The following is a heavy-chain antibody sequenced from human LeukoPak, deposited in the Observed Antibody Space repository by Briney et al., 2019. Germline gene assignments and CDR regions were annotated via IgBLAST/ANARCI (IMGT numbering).Heavy chain of an antibody. CDR1: GFTFSSYW. CDR3: ARGGTTVTPKNFDY. D-gene: IGHD4-17*01. J-gene: IGHJ4*02. CDR2: IKQDGSKT. V-gene: IGHV3-7*01. Sequence: GGSLRLSCAASGFTFSSYWMSWVRQAPGKGLEWVANIKQDGSKTYYVDSVEGRFTISRDNAKNSLYLQMNSLRAEDTAVYYCARGGTTVTPKNFDYWGQGTLVTVSS.